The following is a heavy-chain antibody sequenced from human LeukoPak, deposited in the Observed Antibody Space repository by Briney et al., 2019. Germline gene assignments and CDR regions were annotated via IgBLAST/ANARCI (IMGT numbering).Heavy chain of an antibody. CDR1: GFTFSSYW. CDR3: ARDRRYDFWSGYLRGFDY. Sequence: GGSLRLSCAASGFTFSSYWMSGVRQAPGKGLEWVANIKQDGSEKYYVDSVKGRFTISRDNAKNSLYLQMNSLRAEDTAVYYCARDRRYDFWSGYLRGFDYWGQGTLVTVSS. V-gene: IGHV3-7*01. J-gene: IGHJ4*02. D-gene: IGHD3-3*01. CDR2: IKQDGSEK.